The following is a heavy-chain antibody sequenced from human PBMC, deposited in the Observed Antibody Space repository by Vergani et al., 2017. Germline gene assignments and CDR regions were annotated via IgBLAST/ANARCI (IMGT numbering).Heavy chain of an antibody. CDR3: ARGEGLMVRGVMVYYGMDV. V-gene: IGHV4-34*01. Sequence: QVQLQQWGAGLLKPSETLSLTCAVYGRSFSGYYWSWIRQPPGKGLEWIGEINHSGSTNYNPSLKSRVTISVDTSKNQFSLKLSSVTAADTAVYYCARGEGLMVRGVMVYYGMDVWGQGTTVTVSS. CDR2: INHSGST. D-gene: IGHD3-10*01. J-gene: IGHJ6*02. CDR1: GRSFSGYY.